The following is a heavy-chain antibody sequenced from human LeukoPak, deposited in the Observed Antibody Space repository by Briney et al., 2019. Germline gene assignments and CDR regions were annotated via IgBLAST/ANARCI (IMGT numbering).Heavy chain of an antibody. CDR1: RLSGTGSY. CDR3: TRDLTGTTWSENDY. J-gene: IGHJ4*02. Sequence: GGSLRVSCVVSRLSGTGSYMSWVRQAPGKGLEWVSVIYSGDRTYYADSVKGRFTISRDTSKNTLYLQMNNLRADDTAIYYCTRDLTGTTWSENDYWGQGTLVTISS. D-gene: IGHD1-14*01. CDR2: IYSGDRT. V-gene: IGHV3-53*01.